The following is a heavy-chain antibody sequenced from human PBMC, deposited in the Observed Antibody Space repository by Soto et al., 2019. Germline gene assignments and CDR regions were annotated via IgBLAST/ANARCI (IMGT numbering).Heavy chain of an antibody. CDR2: ISTTSTST. D-gene: IGHD6-13*01. CDR3: ARGGQQQLNA. J-gene: IGHJ5*02. Sequence: VQLVESGGGLVKPGGSLRLSCAASGFTFSDYHMTWIRQAPGKGLEWDSYISTTSTSTNYADSVKGRFTISRDNAKNSLYLQMNSLRAEDTAVYYCARGGQQQLNAWGQGTLVTVSS. V-gene: IGHV3-11*05. CDR1: GFTFSDYH.